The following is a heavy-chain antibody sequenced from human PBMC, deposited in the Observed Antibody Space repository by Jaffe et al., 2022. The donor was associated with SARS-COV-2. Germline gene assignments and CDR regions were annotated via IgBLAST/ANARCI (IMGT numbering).Heavy chain of an antibody. CDR1: GGSISSSSYY. Sequence: QLQLQESGPGLVKPSETLSLTCTVSGGSISSSSYYWGWIRQPPGKGLEWIGSIYYSGSTYYNPSLKSRVTISVDTSKNQFSLKLSSVTAADTAVYYCARRGGERFNWFDPWGQGTLVTVSS. V-gene: IGHV4-39*01. CDR3: ARRGGERFNWFDP. D-gene: IGHD3-10*01. J-gene: IGHJ5*02. CDR2: IYYSGST.